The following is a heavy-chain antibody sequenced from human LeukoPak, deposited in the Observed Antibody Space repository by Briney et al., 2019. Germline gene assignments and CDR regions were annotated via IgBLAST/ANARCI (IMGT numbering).Heavy chain of an antibody. CDR1: GGSFSDNS. V-gene: IGHV4-34*01. CDR2: VTHSGDT. CDR3: AFSHTTPVAEDN. J-gene: IGHJ4*02. Sequence: SETLSLTCAVYGGSFSDNSWSWIPQPPGKGLDWIGEVTHSGDTNYNPSLKSRVTMSVDTSKNQFSLKLTSVTAADTAVYYCAFSHTTPVAEDNWGQGTLVTVSS. D-gene: IGHD6-19*01.